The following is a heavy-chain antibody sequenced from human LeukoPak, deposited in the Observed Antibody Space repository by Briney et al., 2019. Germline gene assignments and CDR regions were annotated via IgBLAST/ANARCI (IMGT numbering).Heavy chain of an antibody. V-gene: IGHV3-30*02. CDR1: RFTFSIYG. D-gene: IGHD4-17*01. Sequence: GGSLRLSCAASRFTFSIYGMHWVRQAPGKGLEWVAFIRYDGSNKYYADSVKGRFTISRDNSKNTLYLQMNSLRAEDTAVYYCAKEIWPTVTTPGHTHFDYWGQGTLVTVSS. CDR2: IRYDGSNK. J-gene: IGHJ4*02. CDR3: AKEIWPTVTTPGHTHFDY.